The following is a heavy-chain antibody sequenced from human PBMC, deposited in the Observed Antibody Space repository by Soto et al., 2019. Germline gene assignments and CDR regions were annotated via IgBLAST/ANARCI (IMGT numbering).Heavy chain of an antibody. CDR2: IGGRGNSA. Sequence: GGSLRLSCAASGFIFTNYAMNWVRQAPGKGLEWVSVIGGRGNSAYYADSVQGRFTISRDNSKNTLSLQMSSLTADDTAIYYCVREGRGSFDFWGRGTMVTV. V-gene: IGHV3-23*01. CDR3: VREGRGSFDF. J-gene: IGHJ3*01. D-gene: IGHD5-12*01. CDR1: GFIFTNYA.